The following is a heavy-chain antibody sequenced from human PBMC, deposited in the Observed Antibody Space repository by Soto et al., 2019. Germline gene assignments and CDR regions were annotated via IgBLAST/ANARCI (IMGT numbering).Heavy chain of an antibody. J-gene: IGHJ4*02. D-gene: IGHD5-12*01. CDR1: GFTFSDYY. V-gene: IGHV3-11*01. Sequence: PGGSLRLSCAASGFTFSDYYMSWIRQAPGKGLEWVSYISSSGSTIYYADSVKGRFTISRDNAKNSLYLQMNSLRAEDTAVYYCARAAPLWVATISYFDYWGQGTLVTVSS. CDR2: ISSSGSTI. CDR3: ARAAPLWVATISYFDY.